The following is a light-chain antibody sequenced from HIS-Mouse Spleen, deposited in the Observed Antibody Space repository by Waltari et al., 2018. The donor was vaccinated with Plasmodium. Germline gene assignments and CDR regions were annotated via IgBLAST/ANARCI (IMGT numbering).Light chain of an antibody. CDR2: DVS. CDR3: CSYAGSYTYV. CDR1: SSDVGGYHY. V-gene: IGLV2-11*01. Sequence: QSALTQPRSVSGSPGQSVTISCPGTSSDVGGYHYVSWYQQHPGKAPKLMIYDVSKRPSGVPDRFSGSKSGNMASLTISGLQAEDEADYYCCSYAGSYTYVFGTGTKVTVL. J-gene: IGLJ1*01.